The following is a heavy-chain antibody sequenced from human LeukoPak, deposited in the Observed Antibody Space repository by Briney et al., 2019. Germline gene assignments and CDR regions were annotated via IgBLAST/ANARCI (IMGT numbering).Heavy chain of an antibody. CDR2: ITSGRSYI. D-gene: IGHD5-12*01. CDR1: GFSFSSHS. J-gene: IGHJ5*02. V-gene: IGHV3-21*01. CDR3: ARVLVATTLASENWFDP. Sequence: GGSLRLSCEASGFSFSSHSMHWVRQAPGKGLEWVSSITSGRSYIYYADSVKGRFTISRDNARNSLFLQMNSLRAEDTAVYYCARVLVATTLASENWFDPWGQGTLVTVSS.